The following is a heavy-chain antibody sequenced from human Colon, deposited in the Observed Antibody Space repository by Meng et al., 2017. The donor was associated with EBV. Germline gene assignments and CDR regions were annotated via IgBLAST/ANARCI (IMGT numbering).Heavy chain of an antibody. Sequence: VYLLEAGGGLVQPGGSLRLSCEASGFAFNTYAMSWVRQAPGKGLEWVSVIKSDYGSFYSDSVKGRFTISRDNLKNTLYLEMHSLRAEDTATYYCAKDVTGAAGGDYWGQGTLVTVSS. J-gene: IGHJ4*02. V-gene: IGHV3-23*02. CDR2: IKSDYGS. CDR3: AKDVTGAAGGDY. CDR1: GFAFNTYA. D-gene: IGHD1-26*01.